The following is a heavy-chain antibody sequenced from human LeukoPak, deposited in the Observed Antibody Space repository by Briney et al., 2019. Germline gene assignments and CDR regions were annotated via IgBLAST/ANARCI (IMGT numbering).Heavy chain of an antibody. CDR2: IYYSGST. V-gene: IGHV4-59*01. CDR1: GGSISSYY. J-gene: IGHJ5*02. Sequence: SKTLSLTCTVSGGSISSYYWSWIRQPPGKGLEWIGYIYYSGSTNYNPSLKSRVTISVDTSKNQFSLRLSSVTAADTAVYFCARGSGWYDPWGQGTLVTVSS. D-gene: IGHD3-3*01. CDR3: ARGSGWYDP.